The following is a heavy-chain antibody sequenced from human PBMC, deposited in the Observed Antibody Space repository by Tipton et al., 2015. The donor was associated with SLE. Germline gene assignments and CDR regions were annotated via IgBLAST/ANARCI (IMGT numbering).Heavy chain of an antibody. CDR2: ISGSGSGV. CDR1: GFTFSDYY. CDR3: ARGPLLDP. Sequence: QVQLVQSGGGLVNPGGSLRLSCTASGFTFSDYYMTWIRQAPGKGLEWVSYISGSGSGVSYTDSVKGRFTISRDNAKKSVYLQMNSLRPEDTAVYYCARGPLLDPWGQGTLVTVSS. V-gene: IGHV3-11*04. J-gene: IGHJ5*02.